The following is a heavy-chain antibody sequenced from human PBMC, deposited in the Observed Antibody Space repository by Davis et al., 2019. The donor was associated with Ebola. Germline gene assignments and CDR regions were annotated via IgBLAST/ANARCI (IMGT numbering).Heavy chain of an antibody. CDR1: GFYFRSYW. V-gene: IGHV3-74*01. CDR3: ARAATWEILDY. Sequence: SLNIPCPAPGFYFRSYWLYWVRQAPGKGPVWVSRTTSDGSNIDYADSVRGRFTISRDNAKNTLYLHMNSLRADDTAVYYCARAATWEILDYWGTGTLGTVST. D-gene: IGHD1-26*01. J-gene: IGHJ4*02. CDR2: TTSDGSNI.